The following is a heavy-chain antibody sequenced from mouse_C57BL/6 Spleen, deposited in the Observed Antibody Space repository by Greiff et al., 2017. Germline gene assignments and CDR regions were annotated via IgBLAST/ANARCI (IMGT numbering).Heavy chain of an antibody. CDR2: IYPGDGDT. CDR1: GYAFSSSW. CDR3: ARDGSYAMDY. V-gene: IGHV1-82*01. D-gene: IGHD2-3*01. Sequence: VQLQESGPELVKPGASVKISCKASGYAFSSSWMNWVKQRPGKGLERSGRIYPGDGDTNYNGKFKGKATLTADKSSSTAYMQLSSLTSEDSAVYFCARDGSYAMDYWGQGTSVTVSS. J-gene: IGHJ4*01.